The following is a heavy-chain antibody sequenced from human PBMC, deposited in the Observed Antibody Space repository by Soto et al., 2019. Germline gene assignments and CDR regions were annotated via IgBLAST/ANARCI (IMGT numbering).Heavy chain of an antibody. CDR1: NGSISSDGYY. CDR2: IYYSGST. V-gene: IGHV4-31*03. CDR3: ARVGVLVVLGAFDI. J-gene: IGHJ3*02. D-gene: IGHD2-15*01. Sequence: QVQLQESGPGLVKPLQTLSLTCTVSNGSISSDGYYWSWIRQYPGKGLEWIGYIYYSGSTYYNPSLKSRVSISVDTSKNQCSLKLSSVTAADTAVYYCARVGVLVVLGAFDIWGQGTMVTVSS.